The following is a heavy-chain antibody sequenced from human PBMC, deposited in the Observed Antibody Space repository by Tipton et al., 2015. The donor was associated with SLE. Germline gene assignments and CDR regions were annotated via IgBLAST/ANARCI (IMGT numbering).Heavy chain of an antibody. J-gene: IGHJ3*02. CDR2: IYHSGNT. CDR1: GGSISSSSYY. V-gene: IGHV4-61*02. Sequence: TLSLTCTVSGGSISSSSYYWSWIRQPAGKGLEWIGRIYHSGNTNYNPSLKSRVTISIDTSKNQFSLKLSSVTAADTAIYYCARNCGGDCFGAFDIWGQGTMVNVSP. D-gene: IGHD2-21*01. CDR3: ARNCGGDCFGAFDI.